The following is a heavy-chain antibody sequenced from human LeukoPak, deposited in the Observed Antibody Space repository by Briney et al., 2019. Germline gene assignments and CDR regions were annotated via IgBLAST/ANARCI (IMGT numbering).Heavy chain of an antibody. Sequence: ASVKVSCKASGYTFTSYDINWVRQATGQGLEWMGWMNPNRGNTGYAQKFQGRVTMTRNTSISTAYMELSSLRSEDTAVYYCARRYYYGSGSYYPNDYWGQGTLVTVSS. V-gene: IGHV1-8*01. D-gene: IGHD3-10*01. J-gene: IGHJ4*02. CDR2: MNPNRGNT. CDR3: ARRYYYGSGSYYPNDY. CDR1: GYTFTSYD.